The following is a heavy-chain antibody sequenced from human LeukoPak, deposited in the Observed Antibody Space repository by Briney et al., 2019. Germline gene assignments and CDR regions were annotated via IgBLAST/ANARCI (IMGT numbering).Heavy chain of an antibody. D-gene: IGHD3-9*01. J-gene: IGHJ5*02. CDR2: IKQDGSEK. Sequence: AGGSLRLSCAASGFTFSSYWMSWVRQAPGKGLEWVANIKQDGSEKYYVDSVKGRFTISRDNAKDSLYLQMNSLRAEDTAVYYCARKVTAYDILTGYYIGWFDPWGQGTLVTVSS. CDR1: GFTFSSYW. V-gene: IGHV3-7*01. CDR3: ARKVTAYDILTGYYIGWFDP.